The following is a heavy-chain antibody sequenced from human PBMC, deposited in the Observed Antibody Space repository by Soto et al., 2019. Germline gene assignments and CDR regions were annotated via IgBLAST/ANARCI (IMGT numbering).Heavy chain of an antibody. CDR1: GYTFTSYY. D-gene: IGHD3-10*01. CDR2: INPSGGST. Sequence: ASVKVSCKASGYTFTSYYIHWVRQAPGQGLEWMGIINPSGGSTSYAQKFQGRVTMTRDTSTSTVYMELSSVTAADTAVYYCARGRGWFGRSCRWFDPWGQGTLVTVS. J-gene: IGHJ5*02. V-gene: IGHV1-46*01. CDR3: ARGRGWFGRSCRWFDP.